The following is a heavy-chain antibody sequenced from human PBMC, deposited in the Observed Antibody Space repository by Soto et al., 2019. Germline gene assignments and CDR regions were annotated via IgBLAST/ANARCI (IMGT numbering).Heavy chain of an antibody. Sequence: GGSLRLSCAASGFTFSSYSMNWVRQAPGKGLEWVSYISSSSTIYYADSVKGRFTISRDNAKNSLYLQMNSLRDEDTAVYYCARVPKWLSDYWGQGTLVTVSS. CDR3: ARVPKWLSDY. CDR1: GFTFSSYS. CDR2: ISSSSTI. V-gene: IGHV3-48*02. J-gene: IGHJ4*02. D-gene: IGHD5-12*01.